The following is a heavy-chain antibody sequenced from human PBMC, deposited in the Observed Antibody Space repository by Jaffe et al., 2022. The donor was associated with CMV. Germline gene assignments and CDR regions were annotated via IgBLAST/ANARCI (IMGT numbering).Heavy chain of an antibody. CDR1: GFSLTTTGMC. CDR3: ARMLYYHDSSGYYRGRDPRHYGMDV. J-gene: IGHJ6*02. Sequence: QVTLRESGPALVKPTQTLTLTCTFSGFSLTTTGMCVNWVRQPPGKALEWLAFIDWDDAKYYSTSLKTRLTISKDTSKNKVVLTMTNMDPVDTATYYCARMLYYHDSSGYYRGRDPRHYGMDVWGQGTTVTVSS. V-gene: IGHV2-70*20. CDR2: IDWDDAK. D-gene: IGHD3-22*01.